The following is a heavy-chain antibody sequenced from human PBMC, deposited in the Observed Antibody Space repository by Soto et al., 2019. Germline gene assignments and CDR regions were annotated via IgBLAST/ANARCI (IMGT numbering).Heavy chain of an antibody. V-gene: IGHV5-10-1*01. Sequence: GESLKISCKGSGYTFTSYWITWVRQMPGKGLEWMGNIDPSDSYTNYSPSFQGHVTISADKSISTSYLQWSSLKASDTAMYYCASCSSHYCSGGSCYSDYYYYGMDVWGQGTTVTVSS. CDR3: ASCSSHYCSGGSCYSDYYYYGMDV. CDR2: IDPSDSYT. D-gene: IGHD2-15*01. CDR1: GYTFTSYW. J-gene: IGHJ6*02.